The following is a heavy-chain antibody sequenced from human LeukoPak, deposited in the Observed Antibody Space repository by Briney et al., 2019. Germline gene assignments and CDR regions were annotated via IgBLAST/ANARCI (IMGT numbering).Heavy chain of an antibody. V-gene: IGHV3-74*01. Sequence: GGSLRLSCAASEFTFSTYWMHWVRQAPGKGLVWVSRINSDGSSTNYADSVKGRFTISRDNAKNSLYLQMNSLRAEDTAVYYCAKDLPGQWPTVFDYWGQGTLVTVSS. D-gene: IGHD6-19*01. CDR1: EFTFSTYW. CDR2: INSDGSST. CDR3: AKDLPGQWPTVFDY. J-gene: IGHJ4*02.